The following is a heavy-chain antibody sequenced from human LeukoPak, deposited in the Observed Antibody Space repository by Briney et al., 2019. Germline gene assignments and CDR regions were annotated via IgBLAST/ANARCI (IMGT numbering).Heavy chain of an antibody. V-gene: IGHV4-59*01. CDR1: GGSFSGYY. CDR3: ARDLSGWHADAFDI. Sequence: PSETLSLTCAVYGGSFSGYYWSWIRQPPGKGLEWIGYIYYSGSTDYNPSLKSRVTISVDTSKNQFSLKLSSVTAADTAVYYCARDLSGWHADAFDIWGQGTMVTVSS. J-gene: IGHJ3*02. D-gene: IGHD6-19*01. CDR2: IYYSGST.